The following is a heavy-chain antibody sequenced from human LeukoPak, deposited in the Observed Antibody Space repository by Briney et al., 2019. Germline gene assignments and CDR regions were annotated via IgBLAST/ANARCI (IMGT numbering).Heavy chain of an antibody. D-gene: IGHD6-13*01. CDR2: IWYDGSNK. J-gene: IGHJ6*02. CDR1: GFTFSNYV. CDR3: ARDPGIAAAGNHYYYGMDV. V-gene: IGHV3-33*07. Sequence: GGSLRLSCVSSGFTFSNYVLYWVRQAPGKGLEWVAVIWYDGSNKYYADSVKGRFTISRDYSKNTLYLQMNSLRAEDTAVYYCARDPGIAAAGNHYYYGMDVWGQGTTVTVSS.